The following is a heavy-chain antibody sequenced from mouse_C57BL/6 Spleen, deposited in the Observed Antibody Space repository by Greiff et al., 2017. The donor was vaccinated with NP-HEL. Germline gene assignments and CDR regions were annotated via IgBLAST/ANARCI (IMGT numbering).Heavy chain of an antibody. CDR2: IDPSDSYT. CDR1: GYTFTSYW. J-gene: IGHJ4*01. D-gene: IGHD1-2*01. Sequence: QVQLQQPGAELVKPGASVKLSCKASGYTFTSYWMQWVKQRPGQGLEWIGEIDPSDSYTNYNQKFKGKATLTVDTSSSTAYMQLSSLTSEDSAVYYCARRLRLTDYWGQGTSVTVSS. V-gene: IGHV1-50*01. CDR3: ARRLRLTDY.